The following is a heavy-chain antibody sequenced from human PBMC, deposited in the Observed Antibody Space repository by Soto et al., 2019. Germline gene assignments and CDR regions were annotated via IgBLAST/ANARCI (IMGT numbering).Heavy chain of an antibody. CDR3: ARDPYCSSTSCYPWY. CDR1: GFTFSSYG. Sequence: GGSLRLSCAASGFTFSSYGMHWVRQAPGKELEWVAVIWYDGSNKYYADSVKGRFTISRDNSKNTLYLQMNSLRAEDTAVYYCARDPYCSSTSCYPWYWGQGTLVTVSS. J-gene: IGHJ4*02. V-gene: IGHV3-33*01. D-gene: IGHD2-2*01. CDR2: IWYDGSNK.